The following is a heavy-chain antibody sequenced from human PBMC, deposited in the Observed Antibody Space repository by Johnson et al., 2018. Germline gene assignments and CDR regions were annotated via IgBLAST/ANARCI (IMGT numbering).Heavy chain of an antibody. J-gene: IGHJ3*02. Sequence: EVQLLESGGGLVQPGGSLKLSCAASGFTFGGSAMHWVRQAPGKGLEWVGRIRSKANSDATVYAASVKDRFTISRDDSKNMAYLQMNSLKTEDTAVYYCRATRTTDAFDIWGQGTMVTVSS. CDR2: IRSKANSDAT. CDR3: RATRTTDAFDI. V-gene: IGHV3-73*01. CDR1: GFTFGGSA. D-gene: IGHD5-12*01.